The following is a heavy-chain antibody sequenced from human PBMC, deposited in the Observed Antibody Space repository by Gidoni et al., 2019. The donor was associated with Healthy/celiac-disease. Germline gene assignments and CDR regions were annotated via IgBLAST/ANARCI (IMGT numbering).Heavy chain of an antibody. Sequence: SGFTFSSYGMHWVRQAPGKGLEWVAVIWYDGSNKYYADSVKGRFTISRDNSKNTLYLQMNSLRAEDTAVYYCARDLEGITISGTALNIYYYYGMDVWGQGTTVTVSS. CDR3: ARDLEGITISGTALNIYYYYGMDV. CDR2: IWYDGSNK. D-gene: IGHD3-3*01. CDR1: GFTFSSYG. V-gene: IGHV3-33*01. J-gene: IGHJ6*02.